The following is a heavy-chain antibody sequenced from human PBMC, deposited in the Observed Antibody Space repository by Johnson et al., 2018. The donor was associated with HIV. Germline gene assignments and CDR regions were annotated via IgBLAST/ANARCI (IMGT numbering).Heavy chain of an antibody. V-gene: IGHV3-30-3*01. D-gene: IGHD2-2*01. CDR1: GFTFSSYA. CDR3: ARDLEDIVVVPAAIGAFDI. J-gene: IGHJ3*02. CDR2: ISYDGSNK. Sequence: QVQLVESGGGVVQPGRSLRLYCAASGFTFSSYAMHWVRQAPGKGLEWVAVISYDGSNKYYADSVKGRFTISRDNSKNTLYLQMNSLRAEDTAVYYCARDLEDIVVVPAAIGAFDIWGQGTMVTVSS.